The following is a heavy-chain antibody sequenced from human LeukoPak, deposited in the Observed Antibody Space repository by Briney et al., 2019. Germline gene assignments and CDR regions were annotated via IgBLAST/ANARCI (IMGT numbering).Heavy chain of an antibody. CDR3: ARWVGYCSSSNCYAREIYAMDV. J-gene: IGHJ6*02. CDR2: ISYSGST. V-gene: IGHV4-59*01. CDR1: GASLSGYY. Sequence: SETLSLTCTVSGASLSGYYWSWIRQPPGKGLEWIGYISYSGSTIYNPSLKSRVTISLDTSKNQFSLRLSSVIAADTAVYYCARWVGYCSSSNCYAREIYAMDVWGQGTTVTVSS. D-gene: IGHD2-2*01.